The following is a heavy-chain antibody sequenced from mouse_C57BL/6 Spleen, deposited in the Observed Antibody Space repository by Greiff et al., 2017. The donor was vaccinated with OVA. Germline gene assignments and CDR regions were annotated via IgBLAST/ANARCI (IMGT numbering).Heavy chain of an antibody. Sequence: EVMLVESGGGLVQPGGSMKLSCVASGFTFSNYWMNWVRQSPEKGLEWVAQIRLKSDNYATHYAESVKGRFTISRDDSKSSVYLQMNNLRAEDTGIYYCTSFYYYGSSPFAYWGQGTLVTVSA. CDR3: TSFYYYGSSPFAY. J-gene: IGHJ3*01. V-gene: IGHV6-3*01. CDR1: GFTFSNYW. D-gene: IGHD1-1*01. CDR2: IRLKSDNYAT.